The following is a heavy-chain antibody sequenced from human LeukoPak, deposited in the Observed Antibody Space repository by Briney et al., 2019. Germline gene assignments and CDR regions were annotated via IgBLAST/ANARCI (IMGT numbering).Heavy chain of an antibody. CDR2: ISSSSSTI. J-gene: IGHJ3*02. D-gene: IGHD3-10*01. V-gene: IGHV3-48*02. CDR1: GFTFSSYA. Sequence: GRSLRLSCAASGFTFSSYAMSWVRQAPGKGLEWVSYISSSSSTIYYADSVKGRFTISRDNAKNSLYLQMNSLRDEDTAVYYCARTKYGSGSYGAFDIWGQGTMVTVSS. CDR3: ARTKYGSGSYGAFDI.